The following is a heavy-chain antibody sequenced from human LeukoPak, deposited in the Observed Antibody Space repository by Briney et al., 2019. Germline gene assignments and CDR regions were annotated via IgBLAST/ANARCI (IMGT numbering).Heavy chain of an antibody. CDR1: GYTFTNYY. J-gene: IGHJ4*02. CDR2: INPGGANT. V-gene: IGHV1-46*01. D-gene: IGHD5-12*01. CDR3: ARGLSGYSGYDLRFYFDY. Sequence: GASVKVSCKASGYTFTNYYIHWVRQAPGQGLEWMGLINPGGANTNYAQNFQGRVTMTRDTSTSTVYMELSSLRSEDTAVYYCARGLSGYSGYDLRFYFDYWGQGTLVTVSS.